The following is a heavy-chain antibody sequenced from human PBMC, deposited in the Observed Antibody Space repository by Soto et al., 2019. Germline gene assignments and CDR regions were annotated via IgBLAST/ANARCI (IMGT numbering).Heavy chain of an antibody. J-gene: IGHJ6*03. D-gene: IGHD4-17*01. CDR3: GREGAGVTTSVDYYYYYMDV. CDR2: INPSGGST. V-gene: IGHV1-46*03. Sequence: QVQLVQSGAEVKKPGASVKVSCKASGYTFTSYYMHWVRQAPGQGLEWMGIINPSGGSTSYAQKYQGKVAMTRNTSTSKVYRELSSLGCEDTAVYYCGREGAGVTTSVDYYYYYMDVWGKGTGVTVSS. CDR1: GYTFTSYY.